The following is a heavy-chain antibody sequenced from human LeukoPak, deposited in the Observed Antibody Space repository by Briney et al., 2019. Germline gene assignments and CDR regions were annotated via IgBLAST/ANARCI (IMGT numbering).Heavy chain of an antibody. J-gene: IGHJ4*02. Sequence: SETLSLTCTVSGGSISSGDYYWSWIRQPPGKGLEWIGYIYYSGSTYYNPSLKSRVTISVDTSKNQFSLKLSSVTAADTAVYYCASTKDYYDSSGPPYWGQGTLVTVSS. D-gene: IGHD3-22*01. CDR2: IYYSGST. V-gene: IGHV4-30-4*08. CDR1: GGSISSGDYY. CDR3: ASTKDYYDSSGPPY.